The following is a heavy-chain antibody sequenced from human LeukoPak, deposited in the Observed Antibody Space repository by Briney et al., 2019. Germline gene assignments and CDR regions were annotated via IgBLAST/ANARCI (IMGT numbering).Heavy chain of an antibody. CDR3: AKDGVVVPAASPFDY. J-gene: IGHJ4*02. Sequence: GSLRLSCAASGFTFSSYAMSWVRRAPGKGLEWVSAISGSGGSTYYADSVKGRFTISRDNSKNTLYLQMNSLRAEDTAVYYCAKDGVVVPAASPFDYWGQGTLVTVSS. V-gene: IGHV3-23*01. CDR2: ISGSGGST. D-gene: IGHD2-2*01. CDR1: GFTFSSYA.